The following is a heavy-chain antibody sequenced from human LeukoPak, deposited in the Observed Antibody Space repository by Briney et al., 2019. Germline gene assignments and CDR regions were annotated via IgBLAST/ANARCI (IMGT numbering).Heavy chain of an antibody. D-gene: IGHD3-3*01. J-gene: IGHJ6*02. V-gene: IGHV3-33*01. Sequence: GGSLRLSCAASGFTFSSYGMHWVRQAPGKGLEWVAVIWYDGSNKYYADSVKGRFTISRDNSKNTLYLQMNSLRAEDTAVYYCARDPSEYDFWSGYYYYYGMDVWGQGTTVTVSS. CDR2: IWYDGSNK. CDR1: GFTFSSYG. CDR3: ARDPSEYDFWSGYYYYYGMDV.